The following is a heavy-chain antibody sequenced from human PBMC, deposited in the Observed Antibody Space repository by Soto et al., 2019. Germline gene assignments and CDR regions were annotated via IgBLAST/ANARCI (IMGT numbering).Heavy chain of an antibody. CDR1: GGSFSGYY. CDR3: ARDKITGLFDY. V-gene: IGHV4-34*01. J-gene: IGHJ4*02. D-gene: IGHD2-8*02. CDR2: INHSGST. Sequence: QVQLQQWGAGLLKPSETLSLTCAVYGGSFSGYYWTWIRQPPGTGLEWIGEINHSGSTNYNPSLTSVVTISVDTSKNQFSLKLTSVTAADPAVYYCARDKITGLFDYWGQGTLVTVSS.